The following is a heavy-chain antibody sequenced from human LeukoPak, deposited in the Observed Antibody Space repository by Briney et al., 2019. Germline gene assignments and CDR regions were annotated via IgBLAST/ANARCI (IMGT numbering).Heavy chain of an antibody. Sequence: GESLKISCKGSGYSFTSYWIGWVRQVPGTGLEWMGVIYPGDSETRYSPSFKGQVTISADKSINTAYLQWSSLTASDTAIYYCATTSRYFDHWGQGTLVTVSS. CDR3: ATTSRYFDH. V-gene: IGHV5-51*01. CDR1: GYSFTSYW. J-gene: IGHJ4*02. CDR2: IYPGDSET.